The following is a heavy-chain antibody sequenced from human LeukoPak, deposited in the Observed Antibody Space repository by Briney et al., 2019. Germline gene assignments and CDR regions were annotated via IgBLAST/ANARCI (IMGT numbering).Heavy chain of an antibody. CDR3: AREVGERLPAGL. V-gene: IGHV1-69*04. Sequence: ASVKISCKASGGTFSGYTISWVRQAPGQGLEWMGRIIPILGIANYAQKFQGRVTITADKSTSTAYMELSSLRSEDTAVYYCAREVGERLPAGLWGQGTLVTVSS. D-gene: IGHD3-16*01. CDR2: IIPILGIA. J-gene: IGHJ4*02. CDR1: GGTFSGYT.